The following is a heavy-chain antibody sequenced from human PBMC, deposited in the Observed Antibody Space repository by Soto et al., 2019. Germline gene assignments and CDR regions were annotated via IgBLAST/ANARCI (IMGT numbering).Heavy chain of an antibody. V-gene: IGHV1-69*13. CDR2: IIPIFGTA. Sequence: GASVKVCCTASGGTLSSYAISWVRQAPGQGLEWMGGIIPIFGTANYAQKFQGRDTITADESTSTAYMELSSLRSEDTAVYYCASQGFPYYYYGMDVWGQGTTVTVSS. CDR3: ASQGFPYYYYGMDV. CDR1: GGTLSSYA. J-gene: IGHJ6*02.